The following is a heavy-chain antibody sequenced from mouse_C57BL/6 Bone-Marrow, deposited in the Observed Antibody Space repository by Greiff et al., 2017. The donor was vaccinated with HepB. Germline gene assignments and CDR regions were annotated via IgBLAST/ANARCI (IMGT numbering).Heavy chain of an antibody. Sequence: QVQLQQPAAELVRPGSSVKLSCKASGYTFTSYWMLWVKQRPIQGLEWIGNIDPSDSETHYNQKFKDKATLTVDKSSSTAYMQLSSLTSEDSAVYYCARKYDYYGSSFAYWGQGTLVTVSA. CDR3: ARKYDYYGSSFAY. V-gene: IGHV1-52*01. CDR1: GYTFTSYW. J-gene: IGHJ3*01. D-gene: IGHD1-1*01. CDR2: IDPSDSET.